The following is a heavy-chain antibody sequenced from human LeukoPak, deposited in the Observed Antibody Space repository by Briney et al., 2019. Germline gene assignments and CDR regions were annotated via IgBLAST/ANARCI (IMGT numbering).Heavy chain of an antibody. Sequence: ASVKVSCKASGYTFTGYYMHWVRQAPGQGREWMGRINPNSGDTNYAQKFQGRVTMTRDTSISTAYMELSRLRSDDTAVYYCARACSGGSCYSDNWFDPWGQGTLVTVSS. CDR3: ARACSGGSCYSDNWFDP. J-gene: IGHJ5*02. D-gene: IGHD2-15*01. CDR2: INPNSGDT. CDR1: GYTFTGYY. V-gene: IGHV1-2*06.